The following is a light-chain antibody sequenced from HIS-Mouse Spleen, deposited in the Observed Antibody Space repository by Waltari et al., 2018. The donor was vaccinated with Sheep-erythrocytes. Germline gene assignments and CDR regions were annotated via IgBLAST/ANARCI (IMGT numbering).Light chain of an antibody. CDR3: QQYYSTPLT. J-gene: IGKJ4*01. CDR2: WAS. Sequence: DIVMTQSPDSLAVSLGERATINCKSSQSVLYSSNNKNYLAWYQQKPGQPPKLRIYWASTRESGVPDRFSGSGSGTDFPLTISSLQAEDVAVYYCQQYYSTPLTFGGGTKVEIK. V-gene: IGKV4-1*01. CDR1: QSVLYSSNNKNY.